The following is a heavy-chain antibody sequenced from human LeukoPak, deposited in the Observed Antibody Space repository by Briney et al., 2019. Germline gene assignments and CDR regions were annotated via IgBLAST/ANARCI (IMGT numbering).Heavy chain of an antibody. V-gene: IGHV1-46*01. CDR1: GYTFTSYY. CDR2: INPSGGST. CDR3: ARGSNTATVQGY. D-gene: IGHD5-18*01. J-gene: IGHJ4*02. Sequence: ASVKVSCKASGYTFTSYYMHWVRQAPGQGLEWMGIINPSGGSTSYAQKFQGRVTMTRDTSISTAYMELSRLRSDDTAVYYCARGSNTATVQGYWGQGTLVTVSS.